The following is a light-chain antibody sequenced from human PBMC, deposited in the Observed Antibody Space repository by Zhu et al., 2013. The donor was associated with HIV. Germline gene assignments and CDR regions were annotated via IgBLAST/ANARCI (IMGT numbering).Light chain of an antibody. CDR1: QSVLYSSNNKNY. J-gene: IGKJ4*01. V-gene: IGKV4-1*01. CDR3: QQYYSTPRT. CDR2: WAS. Sequence: DIVMTQSPDSLAVSLGERATINCKSSQSVLYSSNNKNYLAWYQARLGQPPKLLIYWASTRESGVPDRFSGSGSGTDFTLTISSLQAEDVAVYYCQQYYSTPRTFGGGTNVEIK.